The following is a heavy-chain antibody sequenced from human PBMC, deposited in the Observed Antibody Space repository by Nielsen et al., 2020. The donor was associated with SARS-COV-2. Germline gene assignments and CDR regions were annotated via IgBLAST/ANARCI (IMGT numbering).Heavy chain of an antibody. D-gene: IGHD3-9*01. V-gene: IGHV3-9*01. CDR2: ISWNSGSI. Sequence: LRLSCAASGFTFDDYAMHWVRQAPGKGLEWVSGISWNSGSIGYTDSVKGRFTISRDNAKNSLYLQMNSLRAEDTALYYCASLTGSDYYYGMDVWGQGTTVTVSS. J-gene: IGHJ6*02. CDR1: GFTFDDYA. CDR3: ASLTGSDYYYGMDV.